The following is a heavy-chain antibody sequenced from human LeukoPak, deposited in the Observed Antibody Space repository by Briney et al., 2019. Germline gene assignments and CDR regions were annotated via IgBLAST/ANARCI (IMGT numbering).Heavy chain of an antibody. Sequence: SETLSLTCTVYGGSFSGYYWTWIRQPPGKGLEWIGEINHSGGTNYNPSLKSRVTISVDTSRNQFSLKLNSVTDADTAVYYCARDTCSGGSCYNYHGMDVWGQGTTVTVSS. J-gene: IGHJ6*02. D-gene: IGHD2-15*01. CDR3: ARDTCSGGSCYNYHGMDV. CDR1: GGSFSGYY. V-gene: IGHV4-34*01. CDR2: INHSGGT.